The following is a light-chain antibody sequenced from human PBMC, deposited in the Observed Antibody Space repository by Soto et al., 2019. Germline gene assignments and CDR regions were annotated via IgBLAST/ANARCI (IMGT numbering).Light chain of an antibody. Sequence: QYALTQSASVSGSPGQSITISCTGTSSDVGAYNYVSWYQQHPGKAPKLMIYEVSNRPSGVSNRFSGSKSGNTASLTISGLQGEDEADYYCSSYTGSSTPYVFGTGTKLTVL. CDR3: SSYTGSSTPYV. CDR1: SSDVGAYNY. V-gene: IGLV2-14*01. CDR2: EVS. J-gene: IGLJ1*01.